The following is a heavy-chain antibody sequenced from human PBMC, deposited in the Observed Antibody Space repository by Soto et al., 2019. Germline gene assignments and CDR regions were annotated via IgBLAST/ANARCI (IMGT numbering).Heavy chain of an antibody. CDR1: GGTFSSYA. J-gene: IGHJ6*02. D-gene: IGHD3-22*01. CDR3: ARDGRSGYYYYGMDV. CDR2: IIPIFGTA. Sequence: QVQLVQSGAEVKKPGSSVKVSCKASGGTFSSYAISWVRQAPGQGLEWMGGIIPIFGTANYAQKFQGRVTIXXDXSXXTAYMELSSLRSEDTAVYYCARDGRSGYYYYGMDVWGQGTTVTVSS. V-gene: IGHV1-69*12.